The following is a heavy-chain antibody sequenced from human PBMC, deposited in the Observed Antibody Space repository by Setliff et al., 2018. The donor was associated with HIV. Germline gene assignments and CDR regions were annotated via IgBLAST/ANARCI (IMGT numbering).Heavy chain of an antibody. J-gene: IGHJ3*02. CDR2: INHRGTT. CDR1: GGSFSGYY. CDR3: ARPRLWRDAFDI. V-gene: IGHV4-34*01. Sequence: PSETLSLTCGVYGGSFSGYYWTWIRQPPGKGLEWIGEINHRGTTNSNPSLKRRVTISVDTSKSQFSLRLSSVTAADTAVYYCARPRLWRDAFDIWGQGAVVTVSS. D-gene: IGHD1-1*01.